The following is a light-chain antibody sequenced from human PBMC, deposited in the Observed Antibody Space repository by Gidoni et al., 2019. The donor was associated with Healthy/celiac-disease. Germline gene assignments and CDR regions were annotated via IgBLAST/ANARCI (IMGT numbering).Light chain of an antibody. CDR2: DVS. V-gene: IGLV2-14*03. CDR1: SSDVGGYTY. J-gene: IGLJ1*01. Sequence: HSALTQPASVSGSPGQSITISCTGTSSDVGGYTYVSWYQQHPGKAPKLMIYDVSNRPSGVSNRFSGSKSGNTASLTISGLQAEDEADYYCSSYTSSSTPVFGTGTKVTVL. CDR3: SSYTSSSTPV.